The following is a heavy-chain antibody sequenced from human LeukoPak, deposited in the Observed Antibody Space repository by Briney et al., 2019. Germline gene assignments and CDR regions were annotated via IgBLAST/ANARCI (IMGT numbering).Heavy chain of an antibody. Sequence: QAGGSLRLSCAAYGFTFSRYWMHWVRQAPGKGLVWVSRINTDGISTKYADSVKGRFTISRDSAKNTLYLQMNSLRAEDTAVYFCARGPFPSAGVPETWGQGTLVTVSS. V-gene: IGHV3-74*01. CDR1: GFTFSRYW. CDR3: ARGPFPSAGVPET. D-gene: IGHD2-8*01. CDR2: INTDGIST. J-gene: IGHJ5*02.